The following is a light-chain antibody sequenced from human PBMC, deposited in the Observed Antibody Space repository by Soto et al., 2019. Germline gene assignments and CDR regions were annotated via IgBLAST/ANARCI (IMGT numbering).Light chain of an antibody. CDR2: DVS. J-gene: IGLJ1*01. V-gene: IGLV2-14*01. CDR1: SSDVGGYNY. CDR3: DSYTSGSSYV. Sequence: QSVLTQPASVSGSPGQSITISCTGPSSDVGGYNYVSWYQQHPGKAPKLMIYDVSYRPSGVSDRFSGSKSGNTASLTISGLQSEDEADYYCDSYTSGSSYVFGTGTKVTVL.